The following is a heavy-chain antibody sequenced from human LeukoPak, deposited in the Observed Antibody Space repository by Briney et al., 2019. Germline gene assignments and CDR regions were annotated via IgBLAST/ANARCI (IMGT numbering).Heavy chain of an antibody. CDR2: INHSGST. D-gene: IGHD6-13*01. V-gene: IGHV4-34*01. CDR1: SGSFSGYY. Sequence: SETLSLTCAVYSGSFSGYYWSWIRQPPGKGLEWIGEINHSGSTNYNPSLKSRVTISVDTSKNQFSLKLSSVTAADTAVYYCARAPERSSWYWAGYWYFDLWGRGTLVTVSS. J-gene: IGHJ2*01. CDR3: ARAPERSSWYWAGYWYFDL.